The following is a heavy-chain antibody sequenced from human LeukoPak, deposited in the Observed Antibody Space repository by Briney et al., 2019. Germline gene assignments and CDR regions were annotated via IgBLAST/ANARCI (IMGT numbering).Heavy chain of an antibody. Sequence: ASVKVSCKASGYTFTSYGISWVRQAPGQGLEWMGWINPNSGGTNYAQKFQGRVTMTRDTSISTAYMELSRLRSDDTAVYYCAKDYGGNSYYFDYWGQGTLVTVSS. CDR1: GYTFTSYG. D-gene: IGHD4-23*01. CDR2: INPNSGGT. CDR3: AKDYGGNSYYFDY. J-gene: IGHJ4*02. V-gene: IGHV1-2*02.